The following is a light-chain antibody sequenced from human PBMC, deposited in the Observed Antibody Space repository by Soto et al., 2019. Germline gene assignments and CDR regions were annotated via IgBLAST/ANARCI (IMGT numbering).Light chain of an antibody. CDR3: QSYDSSFLV. Sequence: QSVLTQPPSVSGAPGQRVTISCTGSSSNIGAGYDVHWYQQLPGTAPKLLIYGNSNRPSGVPDRFSGSKSGTSASLAITGIQAEDEADYYCQSYDSSFLVFGGGTKLTVL. V-gene: IGLV1-40*01. CDR2: GNS. J-gene: IGLJ2*01. CDR1: SSNIGAGYD.